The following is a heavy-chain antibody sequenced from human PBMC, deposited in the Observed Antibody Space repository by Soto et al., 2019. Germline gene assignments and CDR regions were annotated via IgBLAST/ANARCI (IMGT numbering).Heavy chain of an antibody. CDR3: AITKREVIAAAVTDRYGMDV. Sequence: QVQLVQSGAEVKKPGASVKVSCKASGYTFISYGISWVRQAPGQGLEWMGWISAYNGNTNYAQKFQGRVTMSTDTSTSTAYMEPRSLRSDDTALSYCAITKREVIAAAVTDRYGMDVWGQGTTVTVSS. J-gene: IGHJ6*02. V-gene: IGHV1-18*01. D-gene: IGHD6-13*01. CDR2: ISAYNGNT. CDR1: GYTFISYG.